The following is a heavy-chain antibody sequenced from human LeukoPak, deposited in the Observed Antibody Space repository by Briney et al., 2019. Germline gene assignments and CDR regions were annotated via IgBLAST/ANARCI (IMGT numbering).Heavy chain of an antibody. J-gene: IGHJ4*02. D-gene: IGHD3/OR15-3a*01. CDR2: IDHTGNT. Sequence: SETLSLTCAVYVESFSGFYWNWIRQLPGKGLEWIGEIDHTGNTNHNPSLKSRVTMSVDTSKNQFSLKLNSVTAADTAVYYCARRGLLPLDYWGQGTLVTVSS. V-gene: IGHV4-34*01. CDR1: VESFSGFY. CDR3: ARRGLLPLDY.